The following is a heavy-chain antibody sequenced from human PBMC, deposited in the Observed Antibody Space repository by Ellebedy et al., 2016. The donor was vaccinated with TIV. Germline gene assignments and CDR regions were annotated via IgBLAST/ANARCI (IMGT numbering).Heavy chain of an antibody. D-gene: IGHD3-22*01. CDR3: ARDYYYKPDY. Sequence: PGGSLRLSCAASGFTFSASWLHWVRQSPGKGLVWLACIRADGTITSYADSVRGRFTISRDNAKNTLYLQMSSLRAEDTAVYFCARDYYYKPDYWGQGTLVTVSS. J-gene: IGHJ4*02. CDR2: IRADGTIT. V-gene: IGHV3-74*01. CDR1: GFTFSASW.